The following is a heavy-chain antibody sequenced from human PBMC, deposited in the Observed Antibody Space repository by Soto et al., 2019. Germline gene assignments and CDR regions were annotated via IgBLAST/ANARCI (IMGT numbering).Heavy chain of an antibody. V-gene: IGHV1-2*02. D-gene: IGHD3-22*01. Sequence: ASVKVSCKASGYTFTGSYMHWVRQAPGQGLEWMGWINPNSGGTNYAQKFQGRVTMTRDTSISTAYMELSRLRSDDTAVYYCARAAMDYYDSSGYHHFDYWGQGNLVTVSS. CDR3: ARAAMDYYDSSGYHHFDY. CDR2: INPNSGGT. CDR1: GYTFTGSY. J-gene: IGHJ4*02.